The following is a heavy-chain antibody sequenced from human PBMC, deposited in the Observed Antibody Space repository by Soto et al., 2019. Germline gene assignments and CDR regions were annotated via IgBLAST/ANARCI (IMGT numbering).Heavy chain of an antibody. V-gene: IGHV6-1*01. J-gene: IGHJ6*03. Sequence: PSQTLSLTCDISGDSVSSNSAAWNWIRQTPSRGLEWLGRTYYRSKWYINYAVSVKSRITVNPDTSKNQFSLQLNSVTPEDTAVYYCARGSWDDVTGHFYMDVWGQGTTVPVSS. CDR1: GDSVSSNSAA. CDR3: ARGSWDDVTGHFYMDV. D-gene: IGHD1-1*01. CDR2: TYYRSKWYI.